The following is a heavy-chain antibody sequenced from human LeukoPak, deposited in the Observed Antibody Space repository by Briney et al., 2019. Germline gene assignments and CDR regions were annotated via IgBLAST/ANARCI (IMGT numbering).Heavy chain of an antibody. J-gene: IGHJ4*02. V-gene: IGHV4-59*01. D-gene: IGHD2-2*02. Sequence: SGTLSLTCTVSGGSISSYYWSWIRQPPGKGLEWIGYIYYSGSTKYNPSLKSRVTISVGTSKKQFSLKLSSVTAADTAVYYCARSNLGYCSSTSCYTFDYWGQGTLVTVSS. CDR3: ARSNLGYCSSTSCYTFDY. CDR1: GGSISSYY. CDR2: IYYSGST.